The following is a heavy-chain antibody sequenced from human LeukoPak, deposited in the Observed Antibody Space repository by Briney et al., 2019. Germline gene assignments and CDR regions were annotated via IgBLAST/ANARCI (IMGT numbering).Heavy chain of an antibody. D-gene: IGHD5-12*01. CDR3: ARLFGYDYDYYGMGV. J-gene: IGHJ6*02. CDR1: GYTFTGYY. Sequence: ASVKVSCKASGYTFTGYYMHWVRQAPGQGLEWMGWINPNSGGTNYAQKFQGWVTMTRDTSISTAYMELSRLRSDDTAVYYCARLFGYDYDYYGMGVWGQGTTVTVSS. V-gene: IGHV1-2*04. CDR2: INPNSGGT.